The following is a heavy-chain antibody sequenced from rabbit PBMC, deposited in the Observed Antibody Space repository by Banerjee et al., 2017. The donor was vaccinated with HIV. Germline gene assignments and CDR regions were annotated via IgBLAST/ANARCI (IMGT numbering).Heavy chain of an antibody. V-gene: IGHV1S40*01. CDR3: ARDLAGVIGWNFGL. CDR1: GLDFSSSYW. Sequence: QSLEESGGDLVKPGASLTLTCTASGLDFSSSYWICWVRQAPGKGLEWIACIDARSSGTTYYATWAKGRFTITKTSSTTVTLQMTSLTAADTATYFCARDLAGVIGWNFGLWGQGTLVTVS. J-gene: IGHJ4*01. CDR2: IDARSSGTT. D-gene: IGHD4-1*01.